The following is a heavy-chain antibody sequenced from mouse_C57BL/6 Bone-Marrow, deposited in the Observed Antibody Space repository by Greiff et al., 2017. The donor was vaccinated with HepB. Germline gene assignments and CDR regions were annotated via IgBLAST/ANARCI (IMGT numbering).Heavy chain of an antibody. V-gene: IGHV1-82*01. CDR3: ARSGVSNYGNY. CDR2: IYPGDGDT. J-gene: IGHJ2*01. D-gene: IGHD2-5*01. CDR1: GYAFSSSW. Sequence: QVQLKQSGPELVKPGASVKISCKASGYAFSSSWMNWVKQRPGKGLEWIGRIYPGDGDTNYNGKFKGKATLTADKSSSTAYMQLSSLTSEDSAVYFCARSGVSNYGNYWGQGTTLTVSS.